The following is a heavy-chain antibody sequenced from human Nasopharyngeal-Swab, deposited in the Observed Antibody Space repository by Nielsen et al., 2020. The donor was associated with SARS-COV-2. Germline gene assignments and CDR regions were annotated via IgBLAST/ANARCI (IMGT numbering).Heavy chain of an antibody. J-gene: IGHJ4*02. V-gene: IGHV4-4*07. CDR2: IHASGKS. CDR3: ASSGYSYGTGPYDY. D-gene: IGHD5-18*01. Sequence: SETLSLTCTVSGDSISTQYWSWVRQPAGKGLEWIGRIHASGKSNYNPSLKSRVNMSVDTSKKQFYLRLSSVTAADTAVYYCASSGYSYGTGPYDYWGQGTLVTVSS. CDR1: GDSISTQY.